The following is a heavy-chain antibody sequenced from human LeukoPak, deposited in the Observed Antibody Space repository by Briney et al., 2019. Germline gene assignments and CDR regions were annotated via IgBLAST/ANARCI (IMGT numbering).Heavy chain of an antibody. CDR3: ARSHCTNGVCYRPYYFDY. CDR2: INPSGGST. D-gene: IGHD2-8*01. CDR1: GYTFTSYY. V-gene: IGHV1-46*01. Sequence: ASVKVSCEASGYTFTSYYMHWVRQAPGQGLEWMGIINPSGGSTSYAQKFQGRVTMTRDTSTSTVYMELSSLRSEDTAVYYCARSHCTNGVCYRPYYFDYWGQGTLVTVSS. J-gene: IGHJ4*02.